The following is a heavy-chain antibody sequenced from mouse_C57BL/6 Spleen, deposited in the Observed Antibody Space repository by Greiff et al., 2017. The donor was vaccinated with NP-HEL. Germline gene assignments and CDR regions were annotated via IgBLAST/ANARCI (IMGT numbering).Heavy chain of an antibody. CDR1: GFTFSDYY. D-gene: IGHD2-12*01. Sequence: EVMLVESEGGLVQPGSSMKLSCTASGFTFSDYYMAWVRQVPEKGLEWVANINYDGSSTYYLDSLKSRFFIPRDNAKNILYLQMSSLKSEDTATYYCARDLRYFDYWGQGTTLTVSS. CDR3: ARDLRYFDY. CDR2: INYDGSST. V-gene: IGHV5-16*01. J-gene: IGHJ2*01.